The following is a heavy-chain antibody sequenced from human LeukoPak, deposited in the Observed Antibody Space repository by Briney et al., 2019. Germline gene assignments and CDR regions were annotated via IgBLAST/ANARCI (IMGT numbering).Heavy chain of an antibody. CDR2: ISAYNGNT. V-gene: IGHV1-18*01. Sequence: ASVKVSCKASGYSFTSYGISWVRQATGQRLEWMGWISAYNGNTNYAQKLQGRVTMTTDTSTSTAYMELRSLRSDDTAVYYCAGVGTVNYEGTYYFDYWGQGTLVTVSS. D-gene: IGHD1-7*01. CDR1: GYSFTSYG. J-gene: IGHJ4*02. CDR3: AGVGTVNYEGTYYFDY.